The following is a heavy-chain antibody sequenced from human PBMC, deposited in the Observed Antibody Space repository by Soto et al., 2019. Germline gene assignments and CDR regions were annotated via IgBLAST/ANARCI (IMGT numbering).Heavy chain of an antibody. CDR2: IYSGGST. V-gene: IGHV3-66*01. J-gene: IGHJ3*02. CDR1: GFTVSSNY. Sequence: GESLKISCAASGFTVSSNYMSWVRQAPGKGLEWVSVIYSGGSTYYADSVKGRFTISRDNSKNTLYLQMNSLRAEDTAVYYCARDRSYYGSGSIDAFDIWGQGTMVTVSS. D-gene: IGHD3-10*01. CDR3: ARDRSYYGSGSIDAFDI.